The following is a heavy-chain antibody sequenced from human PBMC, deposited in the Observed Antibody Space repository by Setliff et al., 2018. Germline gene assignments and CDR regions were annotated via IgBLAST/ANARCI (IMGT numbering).Heavy chain of an antibody. J-gene: IGHJ6*03. Sequence: EASVKVSCKASGGTFSTYAISWVRQAPGQGLEWMGGIISMSGTTNYAQKFQGRVTITTDKSTSTAYMELSSLRSEDTAIYYCARGDFYYYFYMDVWGKGTTVTVSS. CDR3: ARGDFYYYFYMDV. V-gene: IGHV1-69*05. CDR2: IISMSGTT. CDR1: GGTFSTYA.